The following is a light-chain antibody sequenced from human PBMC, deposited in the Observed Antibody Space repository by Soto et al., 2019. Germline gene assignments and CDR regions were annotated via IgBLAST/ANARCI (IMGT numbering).Light chain of an antibody. CDR2: DAS. Sequence: EIVLTQSPATLSLSPGERATLSCRASQSVGYHLAWYQQKPGQAPRLLIYDASNRATGIPARFSGSGSGTAFTLAISSLEPEDFAVYYCQQRSNWPPVTFGGGTKVDI. V-gene: IGKV3-11*01. J-gene: IGKJ4*01. CDR3: QQRSNWPPVT. CDR1: QSVGYH.